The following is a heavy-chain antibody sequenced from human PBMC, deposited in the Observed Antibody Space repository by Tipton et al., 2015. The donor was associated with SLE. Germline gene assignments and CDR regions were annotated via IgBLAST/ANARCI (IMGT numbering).Heavy chain of an antibody. Sequence: TLSLTCTVSGASVSSFCWNWIRQSPGKGLEWIGYANRNEGTKIKSSLERRVTISLDTSRSQFSLRLSSVTAADTGVYYCVKSVVVVSPRDYYYYMDVWGKGTTVTVSS. D-gene: IGHD2-15*01. CDR3: VKSVVVVSPRDYYYYMDV. CDR2: ANRNEGT. V-gene: IGHV4-59*08. CDR1: GASVSSFC. J-gene: IGHJ6*03.